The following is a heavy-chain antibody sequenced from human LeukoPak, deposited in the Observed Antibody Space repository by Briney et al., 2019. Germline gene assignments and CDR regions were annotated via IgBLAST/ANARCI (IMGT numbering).Heavy chain of an antibody. V-gene: IGHV3-23*01. J-gene: IGHJ4*02. CDR2: ISGSGGST. Sequence: GGSLRLSCAASGFTFSDYYMSWVRQAPGKGLEWVSAISGSGGSTYYADSVKGRFTISRDNSKNTLYLQMNSLRAEDTAVYYCAKTNWNYAGYFDYWGQGTLVTVSS. CDR3: AKTNWNYAGYFDY. CDR1: GFTFSDYY. D-gene: IGHD1-7*01.